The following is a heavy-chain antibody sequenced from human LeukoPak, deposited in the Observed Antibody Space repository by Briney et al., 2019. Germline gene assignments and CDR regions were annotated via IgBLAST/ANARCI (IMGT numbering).Heavy chain of an antibody. CDR1: GFTFSTYT. CDR3: ARWATYSYGYYYNYGMDV. J-gene: IGHJ6*02. CDR2: ISTSISYI. Sequence: GGSLRLSCAASGFTFSTYTMNWVRQAPGKGLGWVSSISTSISYIYYADSVKGRFTISRDNAKNSLYLQMNSLRAEDTAVYYCARWATYSYGYYYNYGMDVWGQGTTVTVSS. D-gene: IGHD5-18*01. V-gene: IGHV3-21*01.